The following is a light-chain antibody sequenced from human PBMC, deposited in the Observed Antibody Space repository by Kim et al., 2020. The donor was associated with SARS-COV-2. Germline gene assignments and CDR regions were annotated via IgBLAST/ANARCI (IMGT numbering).Light chain of an antibody. CDR1: QTVSSS. Sequence: VCPGDSATLSCRASQTVSSSCAWYQQKPGQAPRLLIYEASTSATGIPARFTGSGSGTEFALTISSPQSDDSAVYYCQQYNNWPWTFGQGTKVDIK. CDR3: QQYNNWPWT. CDR2: EAS. J-gene: IGKJ1*01. V-gene: IGKV3-15*01.